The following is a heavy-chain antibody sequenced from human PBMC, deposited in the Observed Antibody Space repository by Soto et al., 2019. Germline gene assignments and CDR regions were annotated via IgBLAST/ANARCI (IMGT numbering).Heavy chain of an antibody. CDR2: IYYSGST. V-gene: IGHV4-39*01. D-gene: IGHD3-10*01. CDR1: GGSISSSSYY. J-gene: IGHJ4*02. Sequence: QLQLQESGPGLVKPSETLSLTCTVSGGSISSSSYYWGWIRPPPGKGLEWIGSIYYSGSTYYNPALKSRVTISVNTSKDQFALKLSSVTAADTAVYYCARRQSMVRRVIKLFDYWGQGTLVTVSS. CDR3: ARRQSMVRRVIKLFDY.